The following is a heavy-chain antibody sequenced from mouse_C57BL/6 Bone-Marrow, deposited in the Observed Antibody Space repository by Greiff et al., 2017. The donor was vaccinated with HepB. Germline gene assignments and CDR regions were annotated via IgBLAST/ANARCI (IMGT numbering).Heavy chain of an antibody. J-gene: IGHJ3*01. D-gene: IGHD3-3*01. Sequence: VQLQQSGAELVRPGTSVKISCKASGYSFTGYYMNWVKQSPEKSLEWIGEINPSTGGTTYNQKFKAKATLTVDKSSSTAYMQLKSLTSEDSAVYYCAREGLAWGQGTLVTVSA. CDR1: GYSFTGYY. V-gene: IGHV1-42*01. CDR3: AREGLA. CDR2: INPSTGGT.